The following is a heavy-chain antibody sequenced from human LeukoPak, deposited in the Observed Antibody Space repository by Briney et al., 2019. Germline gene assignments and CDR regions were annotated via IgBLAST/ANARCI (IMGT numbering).Heavy chain of an antibody. CDR2: INHSGST. D-gene: IGHD1-26*01. CDR3: ASSEWEPRAFDI. V-gene: IGHV4-34*01. J-gene: IGHJ3*02. Sequence: PSETLSLTCAVYGGSFSGYYWSWIRQPPGKGLEWIGEINHSGSTNYNPSLKSRVTISVDKSKNQFSLKLSSVTAADTAVYYCASSEWEPRAFDIWGQGTMVTVSS. CDR1: GGSFSGYY.